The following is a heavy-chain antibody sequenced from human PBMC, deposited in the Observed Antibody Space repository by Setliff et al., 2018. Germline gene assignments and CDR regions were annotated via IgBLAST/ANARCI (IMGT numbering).Heavy chain of an antibody. CDR2: IYYSGST. D-gene: IGHD5-12*01. CDR1: GGSISSGGYY. CDR3: ARARYSGYVDY. Sequence: LSLTCTVSGGSISSGGYYWSWIRQHPGKGLEWIGYIYYSGSTYYNPSLKSRVTISVDTSKNQFSLKLSSVTAADTAVYYCARARYSGYVDYWGQGTLVTVPQ. V-gene: IGHV4-31*03. J-gene: IGHJ4*02.